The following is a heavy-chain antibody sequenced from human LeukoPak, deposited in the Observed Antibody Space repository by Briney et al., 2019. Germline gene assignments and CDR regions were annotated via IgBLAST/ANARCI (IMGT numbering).Heavy chain of an antibody. CDR1: GGTFRSYA. V-gene: IGHV1-69*05. CDR3: ARDHHWDLQLRYFDWLSSGNWFDP. CDR2: IIPIFGTA. D-gene: IGHD3-9*01. J-gene: IGHJ5*02. Sequence: SVKVSCKASGGTFRSYAISWVRQAPGQGLEWMGRIIPIFGTANYAQKFQGRVTITTDESTSTVYMELSSLRSEDTAVYYCARDHHWDLQLRYFDWLSSGNWFDPWGQGTLVTVSS.